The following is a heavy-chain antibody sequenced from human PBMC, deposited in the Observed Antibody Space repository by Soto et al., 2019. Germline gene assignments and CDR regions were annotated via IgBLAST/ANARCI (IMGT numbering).Heavy chain of an antibody. D-gene: IGHD2-21*02. CDR3: ARGFRDPSFSGFDY. CDR1: GYTFTNYP. Sequence: QVQLVQSGTEVRKPGASVKLSCRASGYTFTNYPLHWVRQAPGQRPQWLGWISAVDGQIKYSQKFQGRVTLTTDTSASTNYMELSSLRSDDTAMYYCARGFRDPSFSGFDYWGQGALVTVSS. CDR2: ISAVDGQI. V-gene: IGHV1-3*01. J-gene: IGHJ4*02.